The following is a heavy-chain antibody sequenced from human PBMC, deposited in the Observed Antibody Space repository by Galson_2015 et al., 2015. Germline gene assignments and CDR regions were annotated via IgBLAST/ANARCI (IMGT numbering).Heavy chain of an antibody. D-gene: IGHD1-26*01. CDR3: ARVPRVGATTMIVY. V-gene: IGHV3-66*01. J-gene: IGHJ4*02. CDR1: GFTVSSNY. Sequence: SLRLSCAASGFTVSSNYMSWVRQAPGKGLEWVSVIYSGGSTYYADSVKGRFTISRDNSKNTLYLQMNSLRAEDTAVYYCARVPRVGATTMIVYWGQGTLVTVSS. CDR2: IYSGGST.